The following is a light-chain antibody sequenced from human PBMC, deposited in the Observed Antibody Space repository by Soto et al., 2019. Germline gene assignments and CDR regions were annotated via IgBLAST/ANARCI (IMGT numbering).Light chain of an antibody. Sequence: DIQMTQSPSTLSASVGDRVTITCRASQSISSRLAWYQQKPGKAPKLLIYDASSLESGVPSRFSGSGSGTQFTLTIRSLQPDDFATYYSQQYNSYSITFGQGTRLEIK. CDR2: DAS. CDR3: QQYNSYSIT. CDR1: QSISSR. V-gene: IGKV1-5*01. J-gene: IGKJ5*01.